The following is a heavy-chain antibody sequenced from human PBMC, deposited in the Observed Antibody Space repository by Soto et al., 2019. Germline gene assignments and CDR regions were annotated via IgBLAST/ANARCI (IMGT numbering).Heavy chain of an antibody. D-gene: IGHD6-19*01. CDR3: ANLALDCSSGCPDAFDI. V-gene: IGHV3-23*01. J-gene: IGHJ3*02. CDR2: INGGDDSE. Sequence: GGSLRLSCAVSGFTFRSSPMSWVRRAPGKGLEWVSGINGGDDSEHYVDSVKGRFTISRDNSKNTLYLQMNSLRAEDTAVYYCANLALDCSSGCPDAFDIWGQGTMVTVSS. CDR1: GFTFRSSP.